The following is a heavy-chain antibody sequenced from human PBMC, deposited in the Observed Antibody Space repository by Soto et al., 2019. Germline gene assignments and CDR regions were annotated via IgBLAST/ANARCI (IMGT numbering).Heavy chain of an antibody. J-gene: IGHJ4*02. Sequence: SVKVSCKASGGTFSSYTISWVRQAPGQGLEWMGRIIPILGIANYAQKFQGRVTITADKSTSTAYMELSSLRSEDTAVYYCARGVDYVWGSYRHPPGPFDYWGQGTLVTVSS. CDR1: GGTFSSYT. V-gene: IGHV1-69*02. CDR2: IIPILGIA. D-gene: IGHD3-16*02. CDR3: ARGVDYVWGSYRHPPGPFDY.